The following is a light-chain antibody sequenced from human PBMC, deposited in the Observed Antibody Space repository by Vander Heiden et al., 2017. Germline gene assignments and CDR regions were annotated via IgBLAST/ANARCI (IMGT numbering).Light chain of an antibody. V-gene: IGKV3-15*01. CDR2: GAS. J-gene: IGKJ2*01. Sequence: ETVMTPSPATVSVSPGERATLSCRASQSVNSNLDWYQQKPGQAPRLLIYGASTRANGIPDRFSGSGSGTEFTLTSSSLQSEDFEVYFWQQDNDLYTFGQGTKLEIK. CDR3: QQDNDLYT. CDR1: QSVNSN.